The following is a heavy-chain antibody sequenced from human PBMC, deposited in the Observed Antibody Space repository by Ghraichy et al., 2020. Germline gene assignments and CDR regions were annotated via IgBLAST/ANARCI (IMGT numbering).Heavy chain of an antibody. J-gene: IGHJ4*02. CDR1: GYTVTNYD. CDR2: INPNSRNT. D-gene: IGHD5-18*01. V-gene: IGHV1-8*01. Sequence: ASVKVSCKASGYTVTNYDINWVRQAAGQGLEWMGWINPNSRNTGYPQKFQGRVAMTWDTSKNTAFMELSSLTTEDTAVYYCARDTTMTEFAYWGQGTLGTFSS. CDR3: ARDTTMTEFAY.